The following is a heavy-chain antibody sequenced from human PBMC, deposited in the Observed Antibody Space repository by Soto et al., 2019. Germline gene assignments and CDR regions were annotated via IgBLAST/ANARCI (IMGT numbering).Heavy chain of an antibody. CDR3: TRDREELTYDILTGDFIQHYYGMDV. CDR1: GFTLSHAW. J-gene: IGHJ6*02. D-gene: IGHD3-9*01. CDR2: IKSKTDGGTI. Sequence: GGSLRLSCAASGFTLSHAWMSWVRQAPGKGLEWVGRIKSKTDGGTIEYAAPVKGRFTISGDDSKNTLYLEMNSLKTEDTAVYYCTRDREELTYDILTGDFIQHYYGMDVWGQGTTVTVSS. V-gene: IGHV3-15*01.